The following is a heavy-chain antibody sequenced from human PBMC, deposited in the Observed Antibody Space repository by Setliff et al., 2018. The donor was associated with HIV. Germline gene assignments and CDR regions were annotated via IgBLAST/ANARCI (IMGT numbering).Heavy chain of an antibody. CDR3: ARDRSLRFSQSPSLNYFDS. J-gene: IGHJ4*02. D-gene: IGHD5-12*01. CDR1: SYSITDGNY. Sequence: SETLSLTCLVFSYSITDGNYWAWIRQSPGKGLEWIGSIYSTGHTYYNPSHKSRLTMFIDTAKNRFSLKLTSVAATDTAVYFCARDRSLRFSQSPSLNYFDSWGQGAQVTVSS. CDR2: IYSTGHT. V-gene: IGHV4-38-2*02.